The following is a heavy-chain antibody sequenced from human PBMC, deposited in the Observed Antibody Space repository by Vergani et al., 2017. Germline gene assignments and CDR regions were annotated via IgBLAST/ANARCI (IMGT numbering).Heavy chain of an antibody. CDR1: GFTFSHYS. D-gene: IGHD2-2*01. Sequence: EVQMVESGGGLVKPGGSLRLSCVASGFTFSHYSMNWVRQAPGKGLEWVSSISGNNDDVYYADSVKGRFTISRDNAKNSLYLDMSSLRAEDTAVYYCAKLLGYCSSTSCEGYMDVWGKGTTVTVSS. CDR2: ISGNNDDV. J-gene: IGHJ6*03. V-gene: IGHV3-21*01. CDR3: AKLLGYCSSTSCEGYMDV.